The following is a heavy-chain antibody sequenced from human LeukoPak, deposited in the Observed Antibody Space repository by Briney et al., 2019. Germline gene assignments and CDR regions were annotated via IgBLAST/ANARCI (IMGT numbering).Heavy chain of an antibody. CDR1: GGTFSSYG. V-gene: IGHV1-69*04. D-gene: IGHD3-3*01. CDR2: IIPILNIA. J-gene: IGHJ4*02. CDR3: AKDREDFWSGYSPADY. Sequence: ASVKVSCKASGGTFSSYGIIWVRQAPGQGLEWMGRIIPILNIADYAQKFQGRVTITADTSTSTAYMELSSLRSEDTAVYYCAKDREDFWSGYSPADYWGQGTLVTVSS.